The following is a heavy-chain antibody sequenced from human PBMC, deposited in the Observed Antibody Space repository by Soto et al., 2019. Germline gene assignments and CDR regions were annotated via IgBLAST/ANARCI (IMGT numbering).Heavy chain of an antibody. CDR3: ARGETQQQRDY. Sequence: SETLSLTCATSGAPISNVKWWSWFRQPPGKGLQWIGEIYHSGSTKYNPSLKSRVIISVEKSKNQFSLKMSSVTDADTAVYYCARGETQQQRDYWGQGTLVTVS. V-gene: IGHV4-4*02. J-gene: IGHJ4*02. CDR2: IYHSGST. D-gene: IGHD6-13*01. CDR1: GAPISNVKW.